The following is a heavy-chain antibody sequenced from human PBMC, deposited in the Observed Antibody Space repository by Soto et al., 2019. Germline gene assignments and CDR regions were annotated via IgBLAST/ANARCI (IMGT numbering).Heavy chain of an antibody. CDR2: IWYDGSNK. J-gene: IGHJ6*02. D-gene: IGHD3-10*01. V-gene: IGHV3-33*01. Sequence: GGSLRLSCAASGFTFSSYGMHWVRQAPGKGLEWVAVIWYDGSNKYYADSVKGRFTISRDNSKNTLYLQMNSLRAEDTAVYYCARKGPQGSGSYRAWYYYGMDVWGQGTTVTVSS. CDR3: ARKGPQGSGSYRAWYYYGMDV. CDR1: GFTFSSYG.